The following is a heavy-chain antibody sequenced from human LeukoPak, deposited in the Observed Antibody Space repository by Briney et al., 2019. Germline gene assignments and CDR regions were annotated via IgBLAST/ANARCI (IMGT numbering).Heavy chain of an antibody. CDR1: GFTLSSYG. D-gene: IGHD2-2*01. J-gene: IGHJ4*02. CDR2: ISGSGGST. Sequence: PGRSLRLSCAASGFTLSSYGMSWVRQAPGRGVEWASAISGSGGSTYYADSVKGRFPISRDTSKNTLYLQMNSLRAEDTAVYYCAKGGEEVVVPLTPFDYWGQGTLVTVSS. CDR3: AKGGEEVVVPLTPFDY. V-gene: IGHV3-23*01.